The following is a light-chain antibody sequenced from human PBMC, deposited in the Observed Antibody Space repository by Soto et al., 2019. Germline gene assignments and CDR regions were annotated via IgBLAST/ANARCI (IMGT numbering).Light chain of an antibody. Sequence: QSALTQPASVSGSPGQSITISCTGSSSDVGDYDFVSWYQQHPGKAPKLIIYEVSDRPSGVSNRFSGSKSGNTASLTISGLQAEDAAHYSCSSFTTTSTLVVFGGGPKATVL. V-gene: IGLV2-14*01. CDR2: EVS. CDR3: SSFTTTSTLVV. CDR1: SSDVGDYDF. J-gene: IGLJ2*01.